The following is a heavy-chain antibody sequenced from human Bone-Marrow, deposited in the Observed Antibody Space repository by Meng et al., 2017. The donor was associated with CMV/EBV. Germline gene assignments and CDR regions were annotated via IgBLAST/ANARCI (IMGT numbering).Heavy chain of an antibody. J-gene: IGHJ6*02. CDR1: GFTFDDYA. CDR3: ARDRFSPLEWLLYSGYYYGMDV. V-gene: IGHV3-9*01. CDR2: ISWNSGSI. D-gene: IGHD3-3*01. Sequence: GGSLRLSCAASGFTFDDYAMHWVRQAPGKGLEWVSGISWNSGSIGYADSVKGRFTISRDNAKNSLYLQMNSLRAEDTAVYYCARDRFSPLEWLLYSGYYYGMDVWGQGTTVTVYS.